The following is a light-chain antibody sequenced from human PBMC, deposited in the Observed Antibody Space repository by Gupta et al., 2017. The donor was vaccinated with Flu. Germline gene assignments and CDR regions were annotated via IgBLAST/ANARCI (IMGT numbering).Light chain of an antibody. V-gene: IGKV3-11*01. CDR1: QSISSY. Sequence: PATLSLSPGERASHSCRASQSISSYLDWYQQQPGQAPSLLIYDASNRATGIPARFSGSGSGTDFTLTISNLEPEDFAVYYCHQRNNWPLAFGWGTKVEIK. CDR2: DAS. J-gene: IGKJ4*01. CDR3: HQRNNWPLA.